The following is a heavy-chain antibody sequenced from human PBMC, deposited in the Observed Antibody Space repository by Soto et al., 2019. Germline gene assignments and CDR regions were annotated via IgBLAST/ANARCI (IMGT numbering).Heavy chain of an antibody. J-gene: IGHJ5*02. Sequence: SETLSLTCAVYSGSFSGYYWSWIRQPPGKGLEWIGEINHSGSTNYNPSLKSRVTISVDTSKNQFSLKLSSVTAADTAVYYCARVCVAVVVAATRGWFDPWGQGTLVTSPQ. D-gene: IGHD2-15*01. CDR3: ARVCVAVVVAATRGWFDP. V-gene: IGHV4-34*01. CDR2: INHSGST. CDR1: SGSFSGYY.